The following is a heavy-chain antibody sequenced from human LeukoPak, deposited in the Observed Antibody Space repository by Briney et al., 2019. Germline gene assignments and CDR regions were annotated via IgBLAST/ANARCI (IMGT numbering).Heavy chain of an antibody. CDR2: IGHAGDT. J-gene: IGHJ4*02. D-gene: IGHD1-26*01. Sequence: GESLKISCAASGFAFSSYDMHWVRQVSGKGLEWVSAIGHAGDTYYADSVEGRFTISREDAKNYFFLQMNSPRAGDTAVYFCAALGDSIYWGQGTLVTVSS. CDR3: AALGDSIY. V-gene: IGHV3-13*01. CDR1: GFAFSSYD.